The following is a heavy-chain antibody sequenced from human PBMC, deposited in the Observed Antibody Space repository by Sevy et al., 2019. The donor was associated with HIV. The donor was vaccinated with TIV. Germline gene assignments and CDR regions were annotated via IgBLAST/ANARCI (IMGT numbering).Heavy chain of an antibody. J-gene: IGHJ6*02. CDR2: IKQDGSEK. D-gene: IGHD2-2*02. V-gene: IGHV3-7*01. Sequence: GGSLRLSCAASGFTFSSYWMSWVRQAPGKGLEWVANIKQDGSEKYYVDSVKGRFTISRDNAKNSLYLQMNSLRAEDTAVYYCARDSRCSSTSCYRFPRGYYYGMDVWGQRTTVTVSS. CDR1: GFTFSSYW. CDR3: ARDSRCSSTSCYRFPRGYYYGMDV.